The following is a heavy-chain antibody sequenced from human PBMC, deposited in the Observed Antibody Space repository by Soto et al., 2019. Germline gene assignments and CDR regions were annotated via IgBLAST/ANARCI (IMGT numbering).Heavy chain of an antibody. CDR1: GYTFTSYS. J-gene: IGHJ6*02. D-gene: IGHD6-19*01. CDR2: INAFNGNT. CDR3: ARDWDNSGWGGGRGMDV. V-gene: IGHV1-18*01. Sequence: QVQLVQSGAEVKTPGASVKVSCKASGYTFTSYSISWMRQAPGQGLEWMGWINAFNGNTNYAPKFQGRVTMTTDTSTSMVYMALGSLRSDDTAVYYCARDWDNSGWGGGRGMDVWGQGTTVIVSS.